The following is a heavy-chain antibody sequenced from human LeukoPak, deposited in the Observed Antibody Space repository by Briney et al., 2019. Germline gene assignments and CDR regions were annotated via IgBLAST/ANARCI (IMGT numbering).Heavy chain of an antibody. CDR1: GYTFTSYY. V-gene: IGHV1-46*01. Sequence: ASVKVSCKASGYTFTSYYIHWVRQAPGQGLEWMGMIYPRDGSTSYAQKFQGRVTVTRDTSTSTVHMELSGLRSEDTAVYYCARDQEAFDYWGQGTLVTVSS. CDR2: IYPRDGST. CDR3: ARDQEAFDY. J-gene: IGHJ4*02.